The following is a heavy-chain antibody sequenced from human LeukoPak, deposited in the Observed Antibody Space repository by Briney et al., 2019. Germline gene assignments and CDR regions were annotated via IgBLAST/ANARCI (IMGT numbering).Heavy chain of an antibody. D-gene: IGHD7-27*01. Sequence: GGSLRLSCAASGFTFSSYAMSWVRQAPGKGLEWVSAISGSGGSTYYADSVKGRFTISRDNSKNTLYLQMNSLRAEDTAVYYCAKGSRDWGSGRTSDLYYYYGMDVWGQGTTVTVSS. J-gene: IGHJ6*02. CDR2: ISGSGGST. V-gene: IGHV3-23*01. CDR1: GFTFSSYA. CDR3: AKGSRDWGSGRTSDLYYYYGMDV.